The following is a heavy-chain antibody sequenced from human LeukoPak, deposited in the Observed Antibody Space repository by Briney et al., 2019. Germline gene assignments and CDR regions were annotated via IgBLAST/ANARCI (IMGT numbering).Heavy chain of an antibody. V-gene: IGHV3-23*01. Sequence: GGTLRLSCAASGFTFSSYGMSWVRQAPGKGLEWVSAISGSGGSTCYADSVKGRFTISRDNSRNTLYLQMNSLRAEDTAVYYCAKQSYFDYWGQGTLVTVSS. CDR1: GFTFSSYG. CDR2: ISGSGGST. J-gene: IGHJ4*02. CDR3: AKQSYFDY.